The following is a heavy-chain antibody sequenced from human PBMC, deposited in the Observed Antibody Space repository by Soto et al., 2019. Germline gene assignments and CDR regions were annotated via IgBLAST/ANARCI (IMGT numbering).Heavy chain of an antibody. V-gene: IGHV4-39*01. Sequence: SETLSLTCTVSGGSISSSSYYWGWIRQPPGKGLEWIGSIYYSGSTYYNPSLKSRVIISVDTSKNQFSLKLSSVTAADTAVYYCARQSKNYDYIWGSYRYYMDVWGKGTTVTVSS. D-gene: IGHD3-16*02. J-gene: IGHJ6*03. CDR1: GGSISSSSYY. CDR3: ARQSKNYDYIWGSYRYYMDV. CDR2: IYYSGST.